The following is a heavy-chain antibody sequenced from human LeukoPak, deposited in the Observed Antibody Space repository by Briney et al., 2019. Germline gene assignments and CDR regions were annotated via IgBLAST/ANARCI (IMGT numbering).Heavy chain of an antibody. J-gene: IGHJ4*02. D-gene: IGHD3-3*01. CDR2: IWHDGSNK. Sequence: GGSLRLSCAASAFTFSNYGMHWVRQAPRKGLEWVAVIWHDGSNKYYADSVKGRFTISRDNSKNTLNLQMDSLRVEDTAIYYCTRDLRSGYFDYWGQGTLVTVSS. CDR3: TRDLRSGYFDY. V-gene: IGHV3-33*01. CDR1: AFTFSNYG.